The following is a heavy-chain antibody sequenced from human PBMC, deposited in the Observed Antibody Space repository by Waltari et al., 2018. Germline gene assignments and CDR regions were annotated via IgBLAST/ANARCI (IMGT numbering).Heavy chain of an antibody. J-gene: IGHJ4*02. CDR2: IIPXFGTA. D-gene: IGHD5-18*01. Sequence: QVQLVQSXAXVKKPXSSXKVSCKAAGNTFXSYDISWVRQAPGQGLEWMGGIIPXFGTAXYAQKFHGRVXFTADESTSTAYMELSSXRSEDTAVXYXARXEDTVMVYYFDXWGQGTLVTVSS. V-gene: IGHV1-69*01. CDR1: GNTFXSYD. CDR3: ARXEDTVMVYYFDX.